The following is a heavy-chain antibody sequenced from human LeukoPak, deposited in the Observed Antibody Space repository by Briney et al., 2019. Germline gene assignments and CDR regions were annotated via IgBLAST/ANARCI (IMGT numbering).Heavy chain of an antibody. V-gene: IGHV4-59*01. J-gene: IGHJ4*02. CDR1: GGSISTYY. Sequence: PSETLSLTCTVSGGSISTYYWSWFRQPPGKGLEWIGYIYYSGYTNHIPSLKSRVTISLDTSKNQFSLSLSSVTAADTAVYYCARGNLVATLYFDYWGQGALSPSPQ. CDR2: IYYSGYT. D-gene: IGHD5-12*01. CDR3: ARGNLVATLYFDY.